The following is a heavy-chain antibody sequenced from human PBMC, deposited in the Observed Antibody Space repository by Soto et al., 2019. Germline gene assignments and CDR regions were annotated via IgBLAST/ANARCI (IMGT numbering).Heavy chain of an antibody. D-gene: IGHD1-7*01. Sequence: SETLSLTCTVSGGSISSYYWSWIRQPPGKGLEWIGYIYYSGSTNYNPSLKSRVTISVDTSKNQFSLKLSSVTAADTAVYYCARDSVYNWNFRYYYYYMDVWGKGTTVTVSS. V-gene: IGHV4-59*01. CDR3: ARDSVYNWNFRYYYYYMDV. J-gene: IGHJ6*03. CDR2: IYYSGST. CDR1: GGSISSYY.